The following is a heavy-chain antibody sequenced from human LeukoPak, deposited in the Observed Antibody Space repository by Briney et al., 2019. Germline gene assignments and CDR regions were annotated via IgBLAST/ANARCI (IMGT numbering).Heavy chain of an antibody. CDR3: ATFGGVIVNGGDNFDY. D-gene: IGHD3-16*02. CDR1: GFTFSSYA. CDR2: ISGSGSST. Sequence: GGSLRLSCAASGFTFSSYAMSWVRQAPGKGLEWVSAISGSGSSTYYADSVKGRFTISRDNSKNTLYLQMNSLRAEDTAVYYCATFGGVIVNGGDNFDYWGQGTLVTVSS. V-gene: IGHV3-23*01. J-gene: IGHJ4*02.